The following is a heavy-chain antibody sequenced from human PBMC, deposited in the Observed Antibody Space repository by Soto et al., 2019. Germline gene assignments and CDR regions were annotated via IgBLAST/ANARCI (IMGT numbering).Heavy chain of an antibody. D-gene: IGHD3-16*02. Sequence: GGSLRLSCAASGFTFSNAWMSWVRQAPGKGLEWVGRIKSKTDGGTTDYAAPVKGRFTISRDDSKNTLYLQMNSLKTEDTAVYYCTTRDPEYYDYIWGSYRSDYWGQGTLVTVSS. CDR1: GFTFSNAW. V-gene: IGHV3-15*01. J-gene: IGHJ4*02. CDR2: IKSKTDGGTT. CDR3: TTRDPEYYDYIWGSYRSDY.